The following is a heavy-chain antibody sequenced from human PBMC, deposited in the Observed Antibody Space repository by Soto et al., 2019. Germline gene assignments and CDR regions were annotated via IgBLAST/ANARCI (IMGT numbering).Heavy chain of an antibody. Sequence: QVQLMESGGGVVQPGRSLRLSCAASGFTFSSYAMHWVRQAPGKGLEWVAVISYDGSNKYYADSVKGRFTISRDNSKNTLYLQMNSLRAEDTAVYYCAREHCSIHCYYYYYGMDVWGQGTTVTVSS. CDR2: ISYDGSNK. V-gene: IGHV3-30-3*01. J-gene: IGHJ6*02. CDR3: AREHCSIHCYYYYYGMDV. CDR1: GFTFSSYA. D-gene: IGHD2-2*01.